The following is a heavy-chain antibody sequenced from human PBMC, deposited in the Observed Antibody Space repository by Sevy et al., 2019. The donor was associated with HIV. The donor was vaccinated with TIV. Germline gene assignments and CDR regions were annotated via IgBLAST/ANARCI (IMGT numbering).Heavy chain of an antibody. CDR3: ARDPGESGPFDAFDI. J-gene: IGHJ3*02. D-gene: IGHD3-16*01. CDR2: IGSGGITK. Sequence: GGSLRLSCAASGFTFSNYSMSWIRQAPGKGLEWVSYIGSGGITKYYADSVKGRFTISRDNAKNSLYLQMNSLRAEDTAVYYCARDPGESGPFDAFDIWGQGTMVTVSS. CDR1: GFTFSNYS. V-gene: IGHV3-11*01.